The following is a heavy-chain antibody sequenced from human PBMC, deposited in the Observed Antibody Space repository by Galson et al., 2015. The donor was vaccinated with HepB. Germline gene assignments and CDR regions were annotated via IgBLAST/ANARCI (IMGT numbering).Heavy chain of an antibody. CDR3: GRDRQWLSTQYFQH. CDR1: GFIFSSYA. V-gene: IGHV3-23*01. J-gene: IGHJ1*01. Sequence: LRLSCAASGFIFSSYAMGWVRQAPGKGLEWVSSISGSGANTFYADAVKGRFTISRDNSKNTVYLQMDSLRAEDTAVYYCGRDRQWLSTQYFQHWGQGTLVTVSS. CDR2: ISGSGANT. D-gene: IGHD6-19*01.